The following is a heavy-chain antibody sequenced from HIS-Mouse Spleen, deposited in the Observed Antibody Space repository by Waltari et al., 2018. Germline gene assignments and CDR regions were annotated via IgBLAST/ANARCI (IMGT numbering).Heavy chain of an antibody. D-gene: IGHD6-13*01. CDR1: AGSISSSSYY. CDR2: IYYSGST. CDR3: AREIPYSSSWYDWYFDL. V-gene: IGHV4-39*07. J-gene: IGHJ2*01. Sequence: QLQLQESGPRLVKPSETRSPTCTGSAGSISSSSYYWGWISQPPGKGLEWIGSIYYSGSTYYNPSLKSRVTISVDTSKNQFSLKLSSVTAADTAVYYCAREIPYSSSWYDWYFDLWGRGTLVTVSS.